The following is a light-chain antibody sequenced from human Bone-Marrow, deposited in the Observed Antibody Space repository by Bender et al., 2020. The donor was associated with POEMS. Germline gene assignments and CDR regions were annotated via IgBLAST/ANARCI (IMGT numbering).Light chain of an antibody. Sequence: QSALTQPASVSGSPGQSITISCTGTSSDVGGYKYVSWYQQHPGKAPQLMIYEVSNRPSGVSNRFSGSKSGNTASLTISGLQAEDEADYYCSSYTSSSTLSVFGTGTRVTVL. CDR3: SSYTSSSTLSV. CDR1: SSDVGGYKY. V-gene: IGLV2-14*01. CDR2: EVS. J-gene: IGLJ1*01.